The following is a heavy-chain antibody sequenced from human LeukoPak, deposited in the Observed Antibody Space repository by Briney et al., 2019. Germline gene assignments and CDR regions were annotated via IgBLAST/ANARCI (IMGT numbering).Heavy chain of an antibody. CDR3: AKDPYSYGSYFDY. J-gene: IGHJ4*02. D-gene: IGHD5-18*01. V-gene: IGHV3-30*02. CDR1: GFTFSGCG. CDR2: IWYDGRDK. Sequence: GGSLRLSCAASGFTFSGCGMHWVRQAPGKGLEWVAFIWYDGRDKYYVDSVKGRFTISRDNSKNTLYLQMNSLRAEDTAMYYCAKDPYSYGSYFDYWGQGTLVIVSS.